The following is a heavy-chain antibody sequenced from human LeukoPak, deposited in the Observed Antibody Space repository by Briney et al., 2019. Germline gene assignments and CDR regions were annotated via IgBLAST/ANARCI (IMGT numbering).Heavy chain of an antibody. V-gene: IGHV3-33*01. CDR3: ARDILAYCGGDCYPAFGY. CDR1: GFTFSSYG. Sequence: GGSLRLSCAASGFTFSSYGMHRVRQAPGKGLEWVAVIWYDGSNKYYADCVKGRFTISRDNSKNTLYLQMNSLRAEDTAVYYCARDILAYCGGDCYPAFGYWGQGTLVTVSS. CDR2: IWYDGSNK. J-gene: IGHJ4*02. D-gene: IGHD2-21*02.